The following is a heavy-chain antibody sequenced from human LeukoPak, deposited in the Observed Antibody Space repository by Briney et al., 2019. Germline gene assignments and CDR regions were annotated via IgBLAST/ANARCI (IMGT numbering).Heavy chain of an antibody. CDR2: IYHSGST. CDR3: ARGVSSRFDP. J-gene: IGHJ5*02. V-gene: IGHV4-30-2*01. D-gene: IGHD6-13*01. CDR1: GGSISSGGYS. Sequence: SETLSLTCAVSGGSISSGGYSWSWIRQPPGKGLEWIGYIYHSGSTYYNPSLKSRVTISVDRSKNQFSLKLSFVTAADTAVYYCARGVSSRFDPWGQGTLVTVSS.